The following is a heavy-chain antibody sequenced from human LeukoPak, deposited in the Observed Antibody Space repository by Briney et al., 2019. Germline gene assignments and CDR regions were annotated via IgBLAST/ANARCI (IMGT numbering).Heavy chain of an antibody. Sequence: SETLSLTCTVSGGSISGYYWSWIRQPPGKGLEWTGHIYYSGSTEYNPSLKSRVTMSVDTSKNQFSLKLSSVTAADTAVYYCARESDSSGDYYPNVGPFDYWGQGTLVTVSS. CDR1: GGSISGYY. J-gene: IGHJ4*02. V-gene: IGHV4-59*01. D-gene: IGHD3-22*01. CDR2: IYYSGST. CDR3: ARESDSSGDYYPNVGPFDY.